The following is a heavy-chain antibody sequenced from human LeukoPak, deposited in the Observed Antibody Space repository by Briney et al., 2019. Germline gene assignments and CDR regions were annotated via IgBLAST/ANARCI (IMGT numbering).Heavy chain of an antibody. CDR3: ARESGSVTSEVDFDY. V-gene: IGHV3-30*02. CDR2: IQFDESQK. Sequence: GGSLRLSCAGFGFTFNKYGMHWVRQAPGKGLDWVAFIQFDESQKYYVDSVKGRFTISRDNAKNSLYLQMNSLRAEDTAVYYCARESGSVTSEVDFDYWGQGTLVTVSS. J-gene: IGHJ4*02. D-gene: IGHD4-17*01. CDR1: GFTFNKYG.